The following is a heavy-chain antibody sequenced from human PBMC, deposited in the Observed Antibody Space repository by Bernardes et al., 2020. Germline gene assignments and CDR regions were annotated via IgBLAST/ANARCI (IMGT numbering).Heavy chain of an antibody. Sequence: GGSLRLSCAASGFTFSSYSMNWVRQAPGKGLEWVSSISSSSSYIYYADSVKGRFTISRDNAKNSLYLQMNSLRAEDTAVYYCAREVRNGYSSGWYVDYWGQGTLVTVSS. CDR2: ISSSSSYI. V-gene: IGHV3-21*01. D-gene: IGHD6-19*01. CDR3: AREVRNGYSSGWYVDY. CDR1: GFTFSSYS. J-gene: IGHJ4*02.